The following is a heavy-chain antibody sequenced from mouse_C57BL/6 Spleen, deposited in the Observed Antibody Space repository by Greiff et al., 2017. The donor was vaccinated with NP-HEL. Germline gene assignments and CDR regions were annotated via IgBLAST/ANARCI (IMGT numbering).Heavy chain of an antibody. Sequence: VKLMESGPELVKPGASVKISCKASGYAFSSSWMNWVKQRPGKGLEWIGRIYPGDGDTNYNGKFKGKATLTADKSSSTAYMQLSSLTSEDSAVYFCAREGSNYPYYYAMDYWGQGTSVTVSS. CDR2: IYPGDGDT. CDR1: GYAFSSSW. V-gene: IGHV1-82*01. CDR3: AREGSNYPYYYAMDY. J-gene: IGHJ4*01. D-gene: IGHD2-5*01.